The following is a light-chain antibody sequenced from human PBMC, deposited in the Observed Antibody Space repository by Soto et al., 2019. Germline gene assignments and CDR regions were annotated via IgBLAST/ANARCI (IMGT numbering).Light chain of an antibody. CDR3: SSYTSSSTSVV. CDR1: SSDVGGYNY. J-gene: IGLJ2*01. Sequence: QSALTQPASVSGSPGQSITISCTGTSSDVGGYNYVSWYQQNPGKAPKLMIYDVSNRPSGVCNRFSGSKSGNTASLTISGLQAEDEADYYCSSYTSSSTSVVFGEGTKLTVL. V-gene: IGLV2-14*01. CDR2: DVS.